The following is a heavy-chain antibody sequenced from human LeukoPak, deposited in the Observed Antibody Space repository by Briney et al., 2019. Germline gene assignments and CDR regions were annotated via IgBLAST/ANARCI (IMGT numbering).Heavy chain of an antibody. V-gene: IGHV3-7*03. J-gene: IGHJ6*02. CDR3: ARNNGMDV. CDR2: VNRDGSET. Sequence: GGSLRLSCAASGFALSSHWMTWVRQVPGRGPEWVANVNRDGSETCYLDSVKGRFTISKDNAKNSLYLQMNSLRAEDTALYHCARNNGMDVWGQGTTVIVSS. CDR1: GFALSSHW.